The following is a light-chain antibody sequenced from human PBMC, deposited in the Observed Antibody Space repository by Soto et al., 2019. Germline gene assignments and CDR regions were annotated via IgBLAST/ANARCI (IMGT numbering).Light chain of an antibody. J-gene: IGKJ1*01. V-gene: IGKV3-20*01. CDR3: QQYGGSPRT. Sequence: EIVLTQSPGTLSLSPGERATLSCRASQSVSSSSLAWYQQKRGQAPRLLIHDASSRANGIPYRFSGSGSGTDFTLTISRLEPEDFAVYYCQQYGGSPRTFGQGTKVEVK. CDR2: DAS. CDR1: QSVSSSS.